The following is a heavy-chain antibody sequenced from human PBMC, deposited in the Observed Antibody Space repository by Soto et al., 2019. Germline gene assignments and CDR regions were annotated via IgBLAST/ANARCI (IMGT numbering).Heavy chain of an antibody. D-gene: IGHD5-12*01. Sequence: PGGSLRLSCAASGFTFSDYYMNWIRQAPGKGLEWVSYISSSGRTIYYADSVKGRFTISRDSAENSLYLQMNSLRAEDTAVYYCARDSGSLLKLDSWGQGT. V-gene: IGHV3-11*01. J-gene: IGHJ5*01. CDR3: ARDSGSLLKLDS. CDR1: GFTFSDYY. CDR2: ISSSGRTI.